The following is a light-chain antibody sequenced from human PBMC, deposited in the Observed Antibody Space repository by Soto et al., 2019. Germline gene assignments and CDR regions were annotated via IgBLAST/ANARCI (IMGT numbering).Light chain of an antibody. V-gene: IGKV1-5*01. CDR2: DAS. Sequence: DIQMTQSPSIMSASVGDRVTITCRASQSISSWLAWYQQSPGKAPKLLIYDASSLESGVPSRFSGSGSGTEFTLTISGLQPDDFATYYCQQYNSYSTFGQGTKVDI. CDR3: QQYNSYST. CDR1: QSISSW. J-gene: IGKJ1*01.